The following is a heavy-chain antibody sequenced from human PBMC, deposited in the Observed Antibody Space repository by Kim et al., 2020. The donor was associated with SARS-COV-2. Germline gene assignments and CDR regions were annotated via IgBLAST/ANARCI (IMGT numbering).Heavy chain of an antibody. Sequence: STGYADDVKGRFTISRDNAKNSLLLQMNSPRAGDTALYHCVRGYAGGPFDLWGQGTLVTVSS. CDR2: ST. D-gene: IGHD3-16*01. CDR3: VRGYAGGPFDL. J-gene: IGHJ4*02. V-gene: IGHV3-20*01.